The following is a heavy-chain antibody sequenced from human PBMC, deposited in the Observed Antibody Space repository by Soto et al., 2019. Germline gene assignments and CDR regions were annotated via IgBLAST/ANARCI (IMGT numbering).Heavy chain of an antibody. V-gene: IGHV1-69*06. J-gene: IGHJ3*02. CDR2: IIPIFGTA. CDR1: GGTFSSYA. Sequence: SVKVSCKASGGTFSSYAISGVRQAPGQGLEWVGGIIPIFGTANYAQKFQGRVTITEDKSTRTAYMELSSLRSEDTAVYYCARDYYDSSGPYVAFYIWGPGTMVTVSS. CDR3: ARDYYDSSGPYVAFYI. D-gene: IGHD3-22*01.